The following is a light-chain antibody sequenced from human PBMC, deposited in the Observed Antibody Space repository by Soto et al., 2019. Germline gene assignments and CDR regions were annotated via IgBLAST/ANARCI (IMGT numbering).Light chain of an antibody. CDR2: AAS. V-gene: IGKV1-39*01. CDR3: QQSYNTPIS. J-gene: IGKJ5*01. CDR1: QTISNY. Sequence: DIQMTQSPSSLYATLADSVTNTCRASQTISNYLNWYQQKSGRAPELLVYAASNLQSGVPSRFTGSGSGTHFTLTISDLETAELATYVCQQSYNTPISFGQGTRREIK.